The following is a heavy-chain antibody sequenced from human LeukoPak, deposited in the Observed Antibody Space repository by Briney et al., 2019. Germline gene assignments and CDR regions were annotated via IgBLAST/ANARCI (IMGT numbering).Heavy chain of an antibody. V-gene: IGHV5-51*01. CDR3: ARGSSGYSYGFDY. D-gene: IGHD5-18*01. CDR2: FYPGDSDS. CDR1: GYSFTSYX. J-gene: IGHJ4*02. Sequence: GYSFTSYXXXXXRQXXXKXXXXXGIFYPGDSDSRYSPSFQGQVTISADKSIRNAYLQWSSLKASDTAMYYCARGSSGYSYGFDYWGQGTLVTVSS.